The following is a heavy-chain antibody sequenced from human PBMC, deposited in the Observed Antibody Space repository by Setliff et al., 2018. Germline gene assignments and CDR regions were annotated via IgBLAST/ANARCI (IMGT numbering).Heavy chain of an antibody. CDR1: GFTFSPYA. CDR3: ARDVYDFRTGLAAP. Sequence: GGSLRLSCAASGFTFSPYAMSWVRQAPGKGLEWVSTIYSGDRNTFYTDSVKGRFTTFRESSKNTLYLYMTSLRAEDTAVYYCARDVYDFRTGLAAPWGQGTLVTAPQ. J-gene: IGHJ5*02. D-gene: IGHD3-3*01. V-gene: IGHV3-23*03. CDR2: IYSGDRNT.